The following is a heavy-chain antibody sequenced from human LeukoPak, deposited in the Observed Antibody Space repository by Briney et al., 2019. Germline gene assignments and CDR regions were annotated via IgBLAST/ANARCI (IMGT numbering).Heavy chain of an antibody. J-gene: IGHJ4*02. V-gene: IGHV1-69-2*01. CDR1: GYTFTDYY. CDR3: ATAQRDVFGELLTTDY. CDR2: VDPEDGET. Sequence: ASVKVSCKASGYTFTDYYMHWVQQAPGKGLEWMGRVDPEDGETIYAEKFQGRVTITADTSTDTAYMELSSLRSEDTAVYYCATAQRDVFGELLTTDYWGQGTLVTVSS. D-gene: IGHD3-10*02.